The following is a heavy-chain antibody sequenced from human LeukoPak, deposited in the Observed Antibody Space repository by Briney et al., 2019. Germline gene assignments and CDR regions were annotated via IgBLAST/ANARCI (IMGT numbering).Heavy chain of an antibody. D-gene: IGHD3-16*01. CDR3: ARGPLYHFDY. Sequence: SETLSLTCVVSGGSMSGSQWWSWVRQSPGKGLEWIGEIYHAGSTNYNPSLMSRATISVDTSKNQFSLKLSSVTAADTAVYYCARGPLYHFDYWGQGTLVTVSS. CDR1: GGSMSGSQW. J-gene: IGHJ4*02. V-gene: IGHV4-4*02. CDR2: IYHAGST.